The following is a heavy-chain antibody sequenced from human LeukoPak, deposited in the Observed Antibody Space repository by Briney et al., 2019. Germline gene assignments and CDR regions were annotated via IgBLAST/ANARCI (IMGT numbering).Heavy chain of an antibody. CDR1: GFTFSDYY. D-gene: IGHD1-1*01. CDR2: ISSSGSTI. V-gene: IGHV3-11*04. CDR3: ARGLDHHCYYYYMDV. J-gene: IGHJ6*03. Sequence: GGSLRLSCAASGFTFSDYYMSWIRQAPGKGLEWVSYISSSGSTIYYADSVKGRFTISRDNAKNSLYLQMNSLRAEDTAVYYCARGLDHHCYYYYMDVWGKGTTVTVSS.